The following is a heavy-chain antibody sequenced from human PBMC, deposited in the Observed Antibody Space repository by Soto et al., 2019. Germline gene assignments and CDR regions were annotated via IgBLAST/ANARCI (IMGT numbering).Heavy chain of an antibody. D-gene: IGHD5-18*01. CDR1: GFTFGDYA. CDR2: IKSKAFGGTP. Sequence: GGSLRLSCSPSGFTFGDYAMNWFRQAPGKGLEWVGFIKSKAFGGTPEYAASVKGSFTILRDDSMAIAYLQMNSLKTDDTAVYYCTRDHYGRGFSSGAFDSWGQGTPVTVSS. J-gene: IGHJ4*02. V-gene: IGHV3-49*03. CDR3: TRDHYGRGFSSGAFDS.